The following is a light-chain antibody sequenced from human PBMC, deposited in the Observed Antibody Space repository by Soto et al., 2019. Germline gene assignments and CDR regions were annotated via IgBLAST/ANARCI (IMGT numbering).Light chain of an antibody. V-gene: IGKV3-20*01. CDR1: QSVSGSN. CDR2: GAS. Sequence: EVVLTQSPGTLSLSPGDRATLYCRASQSVSGSNLAWYQQKRVQSPRLLIYGASSRATGIPDRFSSSGSGPDFTLTISRLEPEDVAVYSCQHYGSSPWTFGQGTKVDI. J-gene: IGKJ1*01. CDR3: QHYGSSPWT.